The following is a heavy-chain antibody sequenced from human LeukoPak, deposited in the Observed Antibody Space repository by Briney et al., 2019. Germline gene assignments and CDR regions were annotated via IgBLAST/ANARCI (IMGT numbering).Heavy chain of an antibody. CDR1: GGSFSGYY. CDR2: IYYSGST. CDR3: ARILPPEYYFDY. J-gene: IGHJ4*02. V-gene: IGHV4-59*12. Sequence: SSETLSLTCAVYGGSFSGYYWSWIRQPPGKGLEWIGYIYYSGSTNYNPSLKSRVTISVDKSKNQFSLKLSSVTAADTAVYYCARILPPEYYFDYWGQGTLVTVSS.